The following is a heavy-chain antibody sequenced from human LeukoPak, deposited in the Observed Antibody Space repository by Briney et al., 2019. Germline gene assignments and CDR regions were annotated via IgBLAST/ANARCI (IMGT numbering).Heavy chain of an antibody. D-gene: IGHD1-26*01. CDR2: IYYTGTT. V-gene: IGHV4-39*07. CDR1: GGSMNINNYY. J-gene: IGHJ5*02. Sequence: PSETLSLTCTVSGGSMNINNYYWAWIRQPPGKGLEWIGSIYYTGTTYYNPSLKNRVTISVDTSKNQFSLRLSSVTAADTAVYYCARDVGWFDPWGQGTLVTVSS. CDR3: ARDVGWFDP.